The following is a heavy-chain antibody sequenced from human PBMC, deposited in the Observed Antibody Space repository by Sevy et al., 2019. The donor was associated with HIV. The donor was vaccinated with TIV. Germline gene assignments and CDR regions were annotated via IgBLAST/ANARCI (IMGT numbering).Heavy chain of an antibody. V-gene: IGHV3-23*01. CDR1: GFTFSNYA. J-gene: IGHJ4*02. Sequence: GGSLRLSCAASGFTFSNYAMSWVRHTPGKGLEWVSAISGNADATYYTDSVKGRFTISRDNSKNTVYLQMNSLRAEDTAVYYCVKEVSQYSYSDYWGQGTLVTVSS. D-gene: IGHD5-18*01. CDR3: VKEVSQYSYSDY. CDR2: ISGNADAT.